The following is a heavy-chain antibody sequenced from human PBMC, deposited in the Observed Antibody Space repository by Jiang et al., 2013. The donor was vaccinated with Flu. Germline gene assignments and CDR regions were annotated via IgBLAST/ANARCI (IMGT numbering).Heavy chain of an antibody. CDR3: ARNLIARQPVRVNWFDP. Sequence: EYGPGLVKPSETLSLTCTVSGGSISSSSYYWGWIRQPPGKGLEWIGSIYYSGSTYYNPSLKSRVTISVDTSKNQFSLKLSSVTAADTAVYYCARNLIARQPVRVNWFDPWGQGTLVTVSS. J-gene: IGHJ5*02. CDR1: GGSISSSSYY. D-gene: IGHD6-13*01. V-gene: IGHV4-39*01. CDR2: IYYSGST.